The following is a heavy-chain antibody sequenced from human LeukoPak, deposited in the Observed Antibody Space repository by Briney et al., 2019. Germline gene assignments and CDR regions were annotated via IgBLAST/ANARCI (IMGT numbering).Heavy chain of an antibody. J-gene: IGHJ4*02. CDR2: INWNGGST. CDR3: ARLANYCSSTSCYIYYFDY. V-gene: IGHV3-20*04. CDR1: GFTFDDYG. D-gene: IGHD2-2*02. Sequence: GGSLRLSCAASGFTFDDYGMSWVRQAPGKGLEWVSGINWNGGSTGYADSVKGRFTISRDNAKNSLYLQMNGLRAEDTALYYCARLANYCSSTSCYIYYFDYWGQGTLVTVSS.